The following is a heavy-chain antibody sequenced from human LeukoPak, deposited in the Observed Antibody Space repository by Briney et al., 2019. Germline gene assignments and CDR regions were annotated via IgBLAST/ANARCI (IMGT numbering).Heavy chain of an antibody. Sequence: GGSLRLSCAASGFTFSRYDMTWVRQAPGKGLEWVSVVSSSGDNTYYADSVQGRFTISRDNSKNTLFLQMNSLRAEDTAAYYCAIRPDDAFDVWGQGTMVTVSS. J-gene: IGHJ3*01. CDR1: GFTFSRYD. V-gene: IGHV3-23*01. CDR2: VSSSGDNT. CDR3: AIRPDDAFDV.